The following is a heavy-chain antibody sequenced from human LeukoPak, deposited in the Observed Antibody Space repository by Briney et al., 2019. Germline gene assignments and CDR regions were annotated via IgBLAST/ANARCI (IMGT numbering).Heavy chain of an antibody. CDR1: GYSFTSYW. Sequence: GESLKIPCKGSGYSFTSYWIGWVRQMPGKGLEWMGTIYPGDSDTRYSPSFQGQVTISADKSISTAYLQWSSLKASDTATYYCARLLVGVVNVLDVWGQGTTVTVSS. CDR3: ARLLVGVVNVLDV. V-gene: IGHV5-51*01. J-gene: IGHJ6*02. D-gene: IGHD3-3*01. CDR2: IYPGDSDT.